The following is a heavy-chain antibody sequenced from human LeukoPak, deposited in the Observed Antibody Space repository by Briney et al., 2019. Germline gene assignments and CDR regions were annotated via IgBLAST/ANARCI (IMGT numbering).Heavy chain of an antibody. D-gene: IGHD5-12*01. V-gene: IGHV3-53*01. CDR2: IYSGGST. Sequence: GGSLRLSCAASGFTVSSNYMSWVRQAPGKGLEWVSLIYSGGSTYYADSVKGRFTISRDNSKNTLYLQMNSLRAEDTAVYYCARNSGYQYYYYYYYMGVWGKGTTVTISS. CDR3: ARNSGYQYYYYYYYMGV. J-gene: IGHJ6*03. CDR1: GFTVSSNY.